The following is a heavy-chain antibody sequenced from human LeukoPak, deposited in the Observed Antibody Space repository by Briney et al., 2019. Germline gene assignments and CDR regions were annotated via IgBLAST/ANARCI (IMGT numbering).Heavy chain of an antibody. CDR3: AKGSRGYFVYL. CDR2: ISNDGGGT. J-gene: IGHJ5*02. D-gene: IGHD3-22*01. CDR1: GFIFNNYG. Sequence: GGSLRLPCAASGFIFNNYGLIWVRQAPGKGLEWVSAISNDGGGTNYADFVKGRFTISRDNSKNTLFLQMNSLRAEDTALYYCAKGSRGYFVYLWGQGTLVTVSS. V-gene: IGHV3-23*01.